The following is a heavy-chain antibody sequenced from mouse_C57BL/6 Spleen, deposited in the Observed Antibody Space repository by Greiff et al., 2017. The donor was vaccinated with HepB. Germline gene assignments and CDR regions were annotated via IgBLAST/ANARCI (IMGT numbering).Heavy chain of an antibody. J-gene: IGHJ4*01. V-gene: IGHV5-17*01. CDR2: ISSGSSTI. Sequence: EVKVVESGGGLVKPGGSLKLSCAASGFTFSDYGMHWVRQAPEKGLEWVAYISSGSSTIYYADTVKGRFTISRDNAKNTLFLQMTSLRSEDTAMYYCARTITTVVDSYAMDYWGQGTSVTVSS. CDR3: ARTITTVVDSYAMDY. D-gene: IGHD1-1*01. CDR1: GFTFSDYG.